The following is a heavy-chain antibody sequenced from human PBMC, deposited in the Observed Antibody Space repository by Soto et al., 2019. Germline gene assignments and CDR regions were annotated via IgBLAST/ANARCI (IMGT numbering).Heavy chain of an antibody. J-gene: IGHJ5*02. D-gene: IGHD2-2*01. CDR2: ISYDGSNK. V-gene: IGHV3-30-3*01. CDR1: GFTFSSYA. Sequence: LRLSCAASGFTFSSYAMHWVRQAPGKGLEWVAVISYDGSNKYYADSVKGRFTISRDNSKNTLYLQMNSLRAEDTAVYYCASAMSFMSSWFDPWGQGTLVTVSS. CDR3: ASAMSFMSSWFDP.